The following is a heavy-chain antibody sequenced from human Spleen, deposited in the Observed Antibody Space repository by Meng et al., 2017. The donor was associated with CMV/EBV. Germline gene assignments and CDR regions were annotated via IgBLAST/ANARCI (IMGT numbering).Heavy chain of an antibody. CDR1: GFTFIGYS. V-gene: IGHV3-21*01. CDR3: ATRKGTGYTND. D-gene: IGHD6-13*01. J-gene: IGHJ4*02. Sequence: SCVASGFTFIGYSMNWVRQAPGKGLEWVSMISSSSRYIYYADSVKGRFTISRDNAKNSLFLQMTSLRVDDSALYYCATRKGTGYTNDWGQGALVTVSS. CDR2: ISSSSRYI.